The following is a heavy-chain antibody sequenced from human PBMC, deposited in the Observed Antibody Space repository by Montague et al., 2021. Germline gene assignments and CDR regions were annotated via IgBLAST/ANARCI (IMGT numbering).Heavy chain of an antibody. J-gene: IGHJ6*03. CDR3: ARHQTGKRCMDV. Sequence: SETLSLTCAVYGGSFSGYYWSWIRQPPGRGLEWIGEINHRGTTSYNPSLKSRVTLSEDTSRNQFSLKLNSVTAADTAVYYCARHQTGKRCMDVWGKGTTVTVSS. CDR1: GGSFSGYY. V-gene: IGHV4-34*01. CDR2: INHRGTT.